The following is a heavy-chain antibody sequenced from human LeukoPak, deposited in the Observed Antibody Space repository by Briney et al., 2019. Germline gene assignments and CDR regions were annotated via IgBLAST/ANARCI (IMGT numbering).Heavy chain of an antibody. CDR1: GNTFTGYY. D-gene: IGHD1-26*01. V-gene: IGHV1-8*02. J-gene: IGHJ3*02. Sequence: ASVKVSCKASGNTFTGYYMHWVRQAPGQGLEWMGWMNPNSGNTGYAQKFQGRVTMTRNTSISTAYMELSSLRSEDTAVYYCALGATHAFDIWGQGTMVTVSS. CDR2: MNPNSGNT. CDR3: ALGATHAFDI.